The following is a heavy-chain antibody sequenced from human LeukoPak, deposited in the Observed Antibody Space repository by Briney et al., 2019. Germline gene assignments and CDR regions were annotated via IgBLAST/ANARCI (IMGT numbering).Heavy chain of an antibody. J-gene: IGHJ3*02. CDR3: ASRVIWEYYDSSGYRLHDAFDI. Sequence: PSQTLSLTCTVSGGSISSGGYYWSWIRQHPGKGLEWIGYIYYSGSTYYNPSLKSRVTISVDTSKNQFSLKLSSVTAADTAVYYCASRVIWEYYDSSGYRLHDAFDIWGQGTMVTVSS. D-gene: IGHD3-22*01. CDR2: IYYSGST. V-gene: IGHV4-31*03. CDR1: GGSISSGGYY.